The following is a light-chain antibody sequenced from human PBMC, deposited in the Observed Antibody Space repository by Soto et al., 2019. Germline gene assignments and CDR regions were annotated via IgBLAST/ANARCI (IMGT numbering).Light chain of an antibody. CDR2: CAS. CDR1: QSVLYSSNNKNY. Sequence: DIVMTQSPDSLTVSLGERATINCKSSQSVLYSSNNKNYLAWYQQKPGQPPKLLIYCASTRESGVPDRFSGSGSGRDFTLTISSLQAEDVAVYYCQQYYSTPWTFGQGTKVEIK. J-gene: IGKJ1*01. CDR3: QQYYSTPWT. V-gene: IGKV4-1*01.